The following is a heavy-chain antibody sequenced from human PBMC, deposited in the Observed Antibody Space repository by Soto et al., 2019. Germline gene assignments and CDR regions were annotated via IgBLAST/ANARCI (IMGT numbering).Heavy chain of an antibody. V-gene: IGHV4-39*01. J-gene: IGHJ4*02. CDR2: IYYSGST. CDR3: ARHGMFYYDSSGYYYSPYYFDY. Sequence: SETLSLTCTVSGGSISSSSYYWGWIRQPPGKGLEWIGSIYYSGSTYYNPSLKSRVTISVDTSKNQFSLKLSSVTAADKAVYYCARHGMFYYDSSGYYYSPYYFDYWGQGTLVTVSS. D-gene: IGHD3-22*01. CDR1: GGSISSSSYY.